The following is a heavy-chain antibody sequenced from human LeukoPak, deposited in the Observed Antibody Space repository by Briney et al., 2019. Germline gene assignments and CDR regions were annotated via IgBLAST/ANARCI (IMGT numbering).Heavy chain of an antibody. D-gene: IGHD1-7*01. CDR2: IFYSGRT. J-gene: IGHJ5*02. V-gene: IGHV4-30-4*01. CDR3: ARVKGNYQNWFGP. CDR1: GGSISSGDFH. Sequence: PSQTLSLTGTVSGGSISSGDFHWSWVRQPPGKGLEWFGYIFYSGRTYYNPSLKSRVTITVDTSRNQFSLKLNSVTATDTAVYYCARVKGNYQNWFGPWGQGTLVTVSS.